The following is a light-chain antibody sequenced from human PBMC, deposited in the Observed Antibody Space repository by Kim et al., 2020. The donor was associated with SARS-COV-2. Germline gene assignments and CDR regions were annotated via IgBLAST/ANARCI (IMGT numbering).Light chain of an antibody. J-gene: IGKJ4*01. CDR1: HSVSAY. CDR3: QQHSNWPLT. Sequence: PGERATLSCRASHSVSAYLAWYQQKPGQAPRLLIYDTSKRAAGIPARFSGSGSGTDYTLTISSLEPEDFAVYYCQQHSNWPLTFGGGTKVDIK. V-gene: IGKV3-11*01. CDR2: DTS.